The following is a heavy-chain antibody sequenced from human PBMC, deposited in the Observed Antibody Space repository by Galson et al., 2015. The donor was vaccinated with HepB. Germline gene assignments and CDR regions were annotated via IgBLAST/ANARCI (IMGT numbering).Heavy chain of an antibody. D-gene: IGHD2/OR15-2a*01. V-gene: IGHV7-4-1*02. CDR2: INTNTGNP. J-gene: IGHJ6*03. Sequence: SVKVSCKASGYTFTSYAMNWVRQAPGQGLEWMGWINTNTGNPTYAQGFTGRFVFSLDTSVSTAYLQISSLKAEDTAVYYCARFYRGGLYYYYYMDVWGKGTTVTVSS. CDR3: ARFYRGGLYYYYYMDV. CDR1: GYTFTSYA.